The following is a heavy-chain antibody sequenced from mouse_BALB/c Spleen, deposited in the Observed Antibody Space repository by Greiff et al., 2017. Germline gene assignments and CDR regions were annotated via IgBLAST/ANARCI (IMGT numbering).Heavy chain of an antibody. CDR2: ISYSGST. V-gene: IGHV3-2*02. CDR3: AREFAY. CDR1: GYSITSDYA. Sequence: EVKLMESGPGLVKPSQSLSLTCTVTGYSITSDYAWNWIRQFPGNKLEWMGYISYSGSTSYNPSLKRRISITRDTSKNQFFLQLNSVTTEDTATYYCAREFAYWGQGTLVTVSA. J-gene: IGHJ3*01.